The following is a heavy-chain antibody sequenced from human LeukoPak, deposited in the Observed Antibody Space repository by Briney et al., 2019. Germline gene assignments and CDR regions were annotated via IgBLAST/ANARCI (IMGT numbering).Heavy chain of an antibody. CDR3: ASVDRAIVHYYGMDV. Sequence: PGGSLRLSCAASGCTFSGYWMSWVRQAPGKGLEWVANIKQDGSETYHVDSVKGRFTISRDNARNSLYLQMNSLRAEDTAVYYCASVDRAIVHYYGMDVWGQGTTVTVSS. D-gene: IGHD5-18*01. CDR1: GCTFSGYW. V-gene: IGHV3-7*01. CDR2: IKQDGSET. J-gene: IGHJ6*02.